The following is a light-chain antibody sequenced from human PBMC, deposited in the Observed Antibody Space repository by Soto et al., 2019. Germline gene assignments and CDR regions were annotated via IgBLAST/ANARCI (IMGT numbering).Light chain of an antibody. CDR3: QQRSHWPVT. Sequence: EIVLTQFPATLSLSPGERATLSCRASQSVSSYLAWYQQKPGQAPRLLIYDASSRATGIPARFSGSGSGTDFTLTISSLEPEDFAVYYCQQRSHWPVTFGQGTKVEIK. J-gene: IGKJ1*01. CDR1: QSVSSY. V-gene: IGKV3-11*01. CDR2: DAS.